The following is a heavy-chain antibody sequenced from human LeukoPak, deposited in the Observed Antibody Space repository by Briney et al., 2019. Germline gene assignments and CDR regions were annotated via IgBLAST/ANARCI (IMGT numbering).Heavy chain of an antibody. CDR1: GFTFSSYA. CDR3: AKGGSGYVKGFDY. J-gene: IGHJ4*02. V-gene: IGHV3-23*01. D-gene: IGHD5-12*01. CDR2: ISGSGGST. Sequence: GSLRLSCAASGFTFSSYAMSWVRQAPGKGLEWASAISGSGGSTYYADSVKGRFTISRDNSKNTLYLQMNSLRAEDTAVYYCAKGGSGYVKGFDYWGQGTLVTVSS.